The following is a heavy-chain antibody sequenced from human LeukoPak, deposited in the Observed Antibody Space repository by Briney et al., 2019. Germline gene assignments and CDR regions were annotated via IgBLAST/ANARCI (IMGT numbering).Heavy chain of an antibody. CDR3: ATQLIDDAFDI. D-gene: IGHD2-2*01. CDR2: ISWNSGSI. V-gene: IGHV3-9*01. J-gene: IGHJ3*02. Sequence: GGSLRLSCAASGFTFDDYAMHWVRQAPGKGLEWVSGISWNSGSIGYADSVKGRFTISRDSAKNSLYLQMNSLRAEDTALYYCATQLIDDAFDIWGQGTMVTVSS. CDR1: GFTFDDYA.